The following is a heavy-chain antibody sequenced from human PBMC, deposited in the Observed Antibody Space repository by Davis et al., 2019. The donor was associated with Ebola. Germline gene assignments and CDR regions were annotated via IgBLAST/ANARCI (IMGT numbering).Heavy chain of an antibody. CDR3: TRHVSGDFWYFDL. Sequence: GGSLRLSCAASGFTFSSYAMSWVRQAPGKGLEWVSYFSSSISYTNNADSVKGRFTISRDTAKNSLYLQMNSLRAEDTAVYYCTRHVSGDFWYFDLWGRGTLVTVSS. CDR1: GFTFSSYA. D-gene: IGHD4-17*01. V-gene: IGHV3-21*04. J-gene: IGHJ2*01. CDR2: FSSSISYT.